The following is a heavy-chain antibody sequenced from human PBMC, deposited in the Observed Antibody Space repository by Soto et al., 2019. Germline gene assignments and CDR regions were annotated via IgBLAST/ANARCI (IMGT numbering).Heavy chain of an antibody. CDR1: GFTVSSNS. J-gene: IGHJ4*02. V-gene: IGHV3-66*01. Sequence: EVRLVESGGGLVQPGGSLRLSCTASGFTVSSNSMNWVRQAPGKGLEWVSVLYSDDNTYYADSVKGRFTIFRDISKKTVYLHMNRLRVEDTAVYFCARDRGDRSGYLFDFWGQGNLVTVSS. CDR2: LYSDDNT. CDR3: ARDRGDRSGYLFDF. D-gene: IGHD3-22*01.